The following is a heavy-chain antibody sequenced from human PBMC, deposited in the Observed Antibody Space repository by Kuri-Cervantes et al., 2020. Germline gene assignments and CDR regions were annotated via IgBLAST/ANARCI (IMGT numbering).Heavy chain of an antibody. CDR3: ARNSFYNTSDYSPTLYFRH. V-gene: IGHV1-18*01. CDR1: GDTFSNYG. D-gene: IGHD3-22*01. Sequence: ASVKVSCKTSGDTFSNYGIVWVRQAPGQRLEWMGWISGHNGDTNYAQKLHGRVTMTTDTSTRTAYMELRSLKSDDTAVFYCARNSFYNTSDYSPTLYFRHWGQGTLVTVSS. CDR2: ISGHNGDT. J-gene: IGHJ1*01.